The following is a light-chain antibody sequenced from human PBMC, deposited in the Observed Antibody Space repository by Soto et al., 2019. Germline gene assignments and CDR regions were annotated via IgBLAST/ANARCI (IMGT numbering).Light chain of an antibody. CDR3: QNYNNVPVI. CDR2: DAS. CDR1: QDISNY. J-gene: IGKJ3*01. Sequence: DIQMTQSSSCLSASIGDRVTIAFRASQDISNYLAWYQQKPGKVPNLLIYDASTLQSGVPSRFSGSGSGTDFTLTISSLQPEDVATYFCQNYNNVPVIFGPGTKVDIK. V-gene: IGKV1-27*01.